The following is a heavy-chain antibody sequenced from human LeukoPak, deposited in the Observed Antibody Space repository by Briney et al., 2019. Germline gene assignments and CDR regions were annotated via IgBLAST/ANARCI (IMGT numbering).Heavy chain of an antibody. D-gene: IGHD5-24*01. J-gene: IGHJ3*02. CDR2: VYYSGNA. CDR1: GGSFSGYY. Sequence: SETLSLTCAVYGGSFSGYYWGWIRQPPGKGLEWIGTVYYSGNAYYNPSLKSRVAISVDTSKNQFSLKLTSVTAADTAVYYCARWGATLIASTDAFDIWGQGTMVAVSS. CDR3: ARWGATLIASTDAFDI. V-gene: IGHV4-34*01.